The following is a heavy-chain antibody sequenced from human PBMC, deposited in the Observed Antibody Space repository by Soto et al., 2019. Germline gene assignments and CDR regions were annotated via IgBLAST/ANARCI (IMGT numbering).Heavy chain of an antibody. CDR1: GGSISSGDYS. V-gene: IGHV4-30-4*01. Sequence: PLSLTGTDSGGSISSGDYSWSWIRQPPGKGLEWIGYIYYSGGTYYNPSLKSRVTISVDTSKNQFSLKLISVTAADTAVYYCARDLDYGDYVGLGYWGQGTLVTVSS. J-gene: IGHJ4*02. D-gene: IGHD4-17*01. CDR3: ARDLDYGDYVGLGY. CDR2: IYYSGGT.